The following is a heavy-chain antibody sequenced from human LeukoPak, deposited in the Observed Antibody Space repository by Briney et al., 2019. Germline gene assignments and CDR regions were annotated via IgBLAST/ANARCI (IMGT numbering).Heavy chain of an antibody. CDR1: GFTFSRYW. CDR2: INSDGSST. V-gene: IGHV3-74*01. CDR3: AKGGASVTRYVDY. J-gene: IGHJ4*02. D-gene: IGHD4-17*01. Sequence: GGSLRLSCAASGFTFSRYWMHWVRQAPGKGLVWVSRINSDGSSTSYADSVKGRFTISRDNSQNTLYLQMNSLRPEDTAVYYCAKGGASVTRYVDYWGQGTLVTVSS.